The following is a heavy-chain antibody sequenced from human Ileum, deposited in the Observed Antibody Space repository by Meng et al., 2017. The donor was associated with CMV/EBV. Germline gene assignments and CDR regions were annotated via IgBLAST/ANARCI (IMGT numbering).Heavy chain of an antibody. V-gene: IGHV4-4*07. D-gene: IGHD3-10*01. CDR1: GDSLSTSS. CDR3: ARRIREVREISWENWLAP. CDR2: ICGTGTT. Sequence: QVLLQESGPGPVRPSETLSLTCTGSGDSLSTSSWNWIRQSAGSRLEWIGRICGTGTTNYNPSFKSRVTLSLDKSKNQFSLKLSSVTAADTAVYYCARRIREVREISWENWLAPWGQGTLVTVSS. J-gene: IGHJ5*02.